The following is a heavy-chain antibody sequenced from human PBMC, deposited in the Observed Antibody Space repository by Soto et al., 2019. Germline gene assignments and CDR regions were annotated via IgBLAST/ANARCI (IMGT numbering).Heavy chain of an antibody. V-gene: IGHV3-7*03. Sequence: HPGGSLRLSCAASGFTFSSYWMSWVRQAPGKGLEWVANIKQDGSEKYYVDSVKGRFTISRDNAKNTLYLQMNSLRAEDTAVYFCARDSEYCSAGTCCPHAMDVWGRGTTVTVSS. J-gene: IGHJ6*02. CDR1: GFTFSSYW. CDR2: IKQDGSEK. CDR3: ARDSEYCSAGTCCPHAMDV. D-gene: IGHD2-15*01.